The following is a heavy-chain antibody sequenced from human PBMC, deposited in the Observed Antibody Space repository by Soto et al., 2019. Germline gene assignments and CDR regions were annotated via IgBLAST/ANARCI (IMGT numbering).Heavy chain of an antibody. Sequence: EVQLVESGGGLIQPGGSLRLSCAASGFTVSSNYISWVRQAPGKGLEWDSVIYSGGSTYYADSVKGRFTISRDNSKNTLYLQMNSLRAEDTAVYYCARDRVESGYPEYFQHWGQGTLVTVSS. CDR3: ARDRVESGYPEYFQH. V-gene: IGHV3-53*01. CDR1: GFTVSSNY. J-gene: IGHJ1*01. D-gene: IGHD3-22*01. CDR2: IYSGGST.